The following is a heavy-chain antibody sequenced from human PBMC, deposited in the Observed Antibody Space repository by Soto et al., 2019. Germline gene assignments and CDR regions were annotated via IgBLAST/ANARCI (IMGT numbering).Heavy chain of an antibody. V-gene: IGHV3-30*18. D-gene: IGHD3-16*01. Sequence: QVQLVESGGGVVQPGTSLRLSCAASGFPFNNYAMHWVRQRPGKGLDWVAVLSYDGSNSYYSESVKGRFTVSRDRSKNTLSLQMNSLRVEDTAVYYCANGILSATFAPYAMDVWGQGTTVTVSS. CDR2: LSYDGSNS. J-gene: IGHJ6*02. CDR3: ANGILSATFAPYAMDV. CDR1: GFPFNNYA.